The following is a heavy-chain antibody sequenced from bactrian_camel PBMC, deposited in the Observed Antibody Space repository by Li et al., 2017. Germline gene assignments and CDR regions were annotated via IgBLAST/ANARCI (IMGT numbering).Heavy chain of an antibody. CDR1: TYAYERSY. J-gene: IGHJ4*01. Sequence: VQLVESGGGSVQEGGSLTLSCVASTYAYERSYMAWFRQAPGKGREGVAGLCRVTNSSHYADSVKGRFTIALDNAKSTLYLQMNSLKPEDTAVYFCAAIGAWDPCDSGWAQGTQVTVSS. D-gene: IGHD4*01. V-gene: IGHV3S32*01. CDR2: LCRVTNSS. CDR3: AAIGAWDPCDSG.